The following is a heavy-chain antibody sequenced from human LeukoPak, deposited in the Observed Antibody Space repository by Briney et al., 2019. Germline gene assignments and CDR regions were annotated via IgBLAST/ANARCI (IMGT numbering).Heavy chain of an antibody. CDR3: AIHMVTSGWLYNWFDP. J-gene: IGHJ5*02. CDR1: AGSINSTNHF. Sequence: PSETLSLTCTVSAGSINSTNHFWGWIRQPPGKGLEWIASIYLSGDTYYNPSLKSRVTMSIDTSRNKFSLKVASVTAADTAFYYCAIHMVTSGWLYNWFDPWGQGALGTVSS. V-gene: IGHV4-39*01. D-gene: IGHD6-19*01. CDR2: IYLSGDT.